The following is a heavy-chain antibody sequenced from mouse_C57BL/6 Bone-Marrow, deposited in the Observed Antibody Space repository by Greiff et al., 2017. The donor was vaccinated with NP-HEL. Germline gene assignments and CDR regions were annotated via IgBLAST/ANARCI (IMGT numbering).Heavy chain of an antibody. CDR2: IRNKANGYTT. J-gene: IGHJ4*01. CDR1: GFTFTDYY. Sequence: EVMLVESGGGLVQPGGSLSLSCAASGFTFTDYYMSWVRQPPGKALEWLGFIRNKANGYTTAYSASVRGRFSISRDNYQSILYLQMNALRAEDRATYYCARSVYYDYDCDPFYAMDYWGQGTSVTVSS. V-gene: IGHV7-3*01. CDR3: ARSVYYDYDCDPFYAMDY. D-gene: IGHD2-4*01.